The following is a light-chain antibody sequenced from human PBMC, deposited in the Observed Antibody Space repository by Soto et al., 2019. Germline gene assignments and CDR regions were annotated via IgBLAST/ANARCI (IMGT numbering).Light chain of an antibody. V-gene: IGKV1-39*01. J-gene: IGKJ4*01. CDR2: AAS. CDR3: QQSYSTLTLS. Sequence: DIQMTQSPASLSASVGDRVTITCRASQNIDRYLNWYQQKPGKAPKLLIYAASSLQSGVPARLSGSGSGTDFTLTISSLQPEDFATYYCQQSYSTLTLSFGGGTKVAIK. CDR1: QNIDRY.